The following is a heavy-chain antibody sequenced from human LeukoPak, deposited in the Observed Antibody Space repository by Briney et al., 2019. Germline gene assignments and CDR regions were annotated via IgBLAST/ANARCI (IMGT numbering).Heavy chain of an antibody. Sequence: GESLKISCKGSGYSFTSYWIGWVRQMPGKGLEWMGIIYPGDSDTRYSPSFQGQVTISADKSISTAYLQWSSLKASDTAMYYCRLSGGSGFGGPPEASEYYFDYWGQGTLVTVSS. CDR2: IYPGDSDT. D-gene: IGHD3-10*01. CDR3: RLSGGSGFGGPPEASEYYFDY. V-gene: IGHV5-51*01. CDR1: GYSFTSYW. J-gene: IGHJ4*02.